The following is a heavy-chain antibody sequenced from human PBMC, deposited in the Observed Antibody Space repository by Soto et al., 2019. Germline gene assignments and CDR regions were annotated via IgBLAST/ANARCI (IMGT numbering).Heavy chain of an antibody. CDR3: ARGPSGDKVDS. D-gene: IGHD7-27*01. V-gene: IGHV4-30-4*01. CDR1: GGSISTVDYW. CDR2: IYDGRRT. Sequence: QVQLQESGPGLVKPSQTLSLTCTVSGGSISTVDYWWSWIRQSPDMGLEWIGHIYDGRRTYNNPSIERRVTMSVDRCRSQLSLTLTSVSAADTAVYYCARGPSGDKVDSWGQGTMVTVSS. J-gene: IGHJ4*02.